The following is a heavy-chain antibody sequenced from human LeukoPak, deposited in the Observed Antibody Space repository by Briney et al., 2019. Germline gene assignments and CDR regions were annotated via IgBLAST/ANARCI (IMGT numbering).Heavy chain of an antibody. D-gene: IGHD3-22*01. CDR3: TTYYYDSSGANFDY. CDR1: GFTFSNAW. V-gene: IGHV3-15*01. J-gene: IGHJ4*02. CDR2: IKSKTDGGTT. Sequence: SGGSLRLSCAASGFTFSNAWMSWVRQAPGKGLEWVGRIKSKTDGGTTDYAAPVKGRFTISRDDSKNTLYLQMNSLKTEDTAVYYCTTYYYDSSGANFDYWGQGTLVTVSS.